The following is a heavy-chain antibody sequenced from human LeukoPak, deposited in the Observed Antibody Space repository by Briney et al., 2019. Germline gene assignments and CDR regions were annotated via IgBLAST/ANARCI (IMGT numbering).Heavy chain of an antibody. CDR3: ARAEGGSSSVKGLDY. CDR1: GYTFTGYY. J-gene: IGHJ4*02. D-gene: IGHD6-6*01. CDR2: INPNSGGT. V-gene: IGHV1-2*02. Sequence: ASVKVSCKASGYTFTGYYMHWVRQAPGQGLEWMGWINPNSGGTNYAQKFQGRVTMTRDTSISTAYMELSRLRSDDTAVYYCARAEGGSSSVKGLDYWGQGTLVTVSS.